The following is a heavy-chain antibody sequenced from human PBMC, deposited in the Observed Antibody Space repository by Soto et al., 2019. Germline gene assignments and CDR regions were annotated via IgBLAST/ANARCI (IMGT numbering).Heavy chain of an antibody. V-gene: IGHV4-61*01. CDR2: IYYSGST. CDR1: GGSVSSGSYY. CDR3: ARETRDFWSGYYGYYYGMDV. D-gene: IGHD3-3*01. Sequence: SETLSLTCTVSGGSVSSGSYYWSWIRQPPGKGLEWIGYIYYSGSTNYNPSLKSRVTISVDTSKNQFSLKLSSVTAADTAVYYCARETRDFWSGYYGYYYGMDVWGQGTTVT. J-gene: IGHJ6*02.